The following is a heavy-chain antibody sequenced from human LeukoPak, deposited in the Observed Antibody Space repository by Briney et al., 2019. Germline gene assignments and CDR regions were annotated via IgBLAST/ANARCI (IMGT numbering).Heavy chain of an antibody. CDR2: INTNSGGT. CDR1: GYTCTGYF. D-gene: IGHD2-2*01. V-gene: IGHV1-2*04. J-gene: IGHJ4*02. CDR3: ARANALYCSSTTCLFDY. Sequence: ASVKVSFKASGYTCTGYFMHWVGQAPGQGGEGMGWINTNSGGTYSAQKFQGWVTMTRDTSISTAYMELSRLTSDDTAVYYCARANALYCSSTTCLFDYWGQGTLVTVSS.